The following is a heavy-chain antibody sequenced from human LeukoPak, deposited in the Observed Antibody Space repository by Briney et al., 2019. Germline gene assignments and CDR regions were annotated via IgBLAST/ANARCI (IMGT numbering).Heavy chain of an antibody. CDR2: ISYDGSSK. J-gene: IGHJ5*02. CDR3: ARDTGYCSGGSCYSADWFDP. V-gene: IGHV3-30-3*01. CDR1: AFTFSTYA. D-gene: IGHD2-15*01. Sequence: GGSLRLSCAASAFTFSTYAMHWVRQAPGKGLEWVALISYDGSSKYYADFVKGRFTISRDNSKNTLYLQMNSLRAEDTAVYYCARDTGYCSGGSCYSADWFDPWGQGTLVTVSS.